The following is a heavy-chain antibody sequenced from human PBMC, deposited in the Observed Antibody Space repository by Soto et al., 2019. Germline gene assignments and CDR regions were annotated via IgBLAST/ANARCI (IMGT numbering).Heavy chain of an antibody. V-gene: IGHV3-64D*08. CDR3: VKAINDILTVYSYFDY. J-gene: IGHJ4*02. CDR2: ISSNGGST. Sequence: AGGYLRNSYTVSGFTFSSFAMHRVRQALEKELEYVSAISSNGGSTYYADSVKGRFTISRDNSKNTLYLQMISLRAEDTAVYYFVKAINDILTVYSYFDYWGQGTPVTVSS. D-gene: IGHD3-9*01. CDR1: GFTFSSFA.